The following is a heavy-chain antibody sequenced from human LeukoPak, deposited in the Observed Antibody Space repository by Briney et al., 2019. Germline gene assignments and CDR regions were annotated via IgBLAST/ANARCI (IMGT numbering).Heavy chain of an antibody. CDR3: ARANPRYFDY. CDR2: ISYDGSNK. V-gene: IGHV3-30-3*01. Sequence: QPGGSLRLSCAASGFTFSSYAMHWVRQAPGKGLEWVAVISYDGSNKYYADSVKGRFTISRDNSKNTLYLQMNSLRAEDTAVYYCARANPRYFDYWGQGTLVTVSS. CDR1: GFTFSSYA. J-gene: IGHJ4*02.